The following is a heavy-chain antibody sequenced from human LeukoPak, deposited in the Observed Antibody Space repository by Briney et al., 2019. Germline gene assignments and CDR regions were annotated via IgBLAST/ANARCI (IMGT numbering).Heavy chain of an antibody. Sequence: GGSLRLSCAASGFTFSSYSMNWVRQAPGKGLEWVSSISSSSSYIYYADSVKGRFTISRDNAKNSLYLQMNSLRAEDTAVYYCARGPNGYSSSWFMSWGQGTLVTVSS. V-gene: IGHV3-21*01. CDR1: GFTFSSYS. CDR2: ISSSSSYI. CDR3: ARGPNGYSSSWFMS. J-gene: IGHJ4*02. D-gene: IGHD6-13*01.